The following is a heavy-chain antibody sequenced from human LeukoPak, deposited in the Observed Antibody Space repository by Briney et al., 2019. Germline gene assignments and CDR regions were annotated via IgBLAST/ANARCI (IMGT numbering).Heavy chain of an antibody. V-gene: IGHV1-2*02. Sequence: ASVKVSCKASGYTFTGYYMHWVRQAPGQGLEWMGWINPNSGGTNYAQKFQGRVTMTRDTSISTAYMELSRLRSDDTAVYYCARNYGGMARAFDIWGQGTMVTVSS. CDR1: GYTFTGYY. J-gene: IGHJ3*02. CDR3: ARNYGGMARAFDI. D-gene: IGHD4-23*01. CDR2: INPNSGGT.